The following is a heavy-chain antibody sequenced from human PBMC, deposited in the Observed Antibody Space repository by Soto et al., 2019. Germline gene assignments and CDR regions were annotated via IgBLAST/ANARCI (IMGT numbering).Heavy chain of an antibody. CDR3: TRAPEDIVVVVAATVWFDP. CDR2: IRSKANSYAT. V-gene: IGHV3-73*01. Sequence: GSLRLSCAASGFTFIVSTMHWVRQASGKGLEWVGRIRSKANSYATAYAASVKGRFTISRDDSKNTAYLQMNSLKTEDTAVYYCTRAPEDIVVVVAATVWFDPWGQGTLVTVS. J-gene: IGHJ5*02. D-gene: IGHD2-15*01. CDR1: GFTFIVST.